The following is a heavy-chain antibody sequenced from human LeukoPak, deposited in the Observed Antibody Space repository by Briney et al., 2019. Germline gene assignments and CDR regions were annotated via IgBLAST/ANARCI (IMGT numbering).Heavy chain of an antibody. V-gene: IGHV4-31*03. D-gene: IGHD1-26*01. J-gene: IGHJ4*02. CDR3: ARDWDLQYYFDY. CDR1: GGSIGSDDYY. CDR2: IYYSGST. Sequence: SETLSLTCTVSGGSIGSDDYYWSWIRQHPGKGLEWIGYIYYSGSTYYNPSLKSRVTISVDTSKNQFSLKLSSVTAADTAVYYCARDWDLQYYFDYWGQGTLVTVSS.